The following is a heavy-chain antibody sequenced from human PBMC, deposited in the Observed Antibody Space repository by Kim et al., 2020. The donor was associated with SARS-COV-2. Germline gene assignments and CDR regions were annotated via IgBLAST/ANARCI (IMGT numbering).Heavy chain of an antibody. D-gene: IGHD3-10*01. Sequence: DYRESVKGPFNVARDNSKNTVSLQMNSLRVEDSAVYYCAGDRRAYFYMDVWGRGTTVTVSS. CDR3: AGDRRAYFYMDV. V-gene: IGHV3-33*01. J-gene: IGHJ6*03.